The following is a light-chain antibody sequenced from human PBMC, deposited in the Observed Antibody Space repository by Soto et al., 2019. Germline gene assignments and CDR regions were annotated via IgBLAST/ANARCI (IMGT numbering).Light chain of an antibody. CDR1: QSISSY. V-gene: IGKV1-39*01. CDR3: QQSYIAPRT. CDR2: AAS. Sequence: DIQMTQSPSSLSASVGDRVTITCRASQSISSYLNWYQQKPGKAPNLLIYAASRLQSGVPSRFSGSGSGTDFPLTISSLQAEDSATYSCQQSYIAPRTFGPGTRVEIK. J-gene: IGKJ3*01.